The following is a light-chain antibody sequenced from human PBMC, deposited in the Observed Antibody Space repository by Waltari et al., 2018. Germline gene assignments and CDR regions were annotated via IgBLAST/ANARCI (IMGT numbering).Light chain of an antibody. Sequence: QSVLTQPPSASGTPGQRVTIPCSGSNSNIGKNNVNWYQQVPGTAPKLLIHKNDQRPSGVSDRFSASKSGATASLAISGLQSEDEGYYYCAAWDDYLNGVFGGGTMLTVL. CDR3: AAWDDYLNGV. CDR2: KND. J-gene: IGLJ2*01. V-gene: IGLV1-44*01. CDR1: NSNIGKNN.